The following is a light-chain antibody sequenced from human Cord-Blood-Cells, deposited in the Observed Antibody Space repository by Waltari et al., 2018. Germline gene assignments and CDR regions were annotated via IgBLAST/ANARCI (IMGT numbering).Light chain of an antibody. Sequence: DIVMTQSPDSLAASLGGRATINCKCSQSVLCSSNNNNYLAWYQQKPGQPPKLLIYWASTRESGVPDRFSGSGSGTDFTLTISSLQAEDVAVYYCQQYYSTPYTFGQGTKLEIK. V-gene: IGKV4-1*01. CDR2: WAS. CDR3: QQYYSTPYT. J-gene: IGKJ2*01. CDR1: QSVLCSSNNNNY.